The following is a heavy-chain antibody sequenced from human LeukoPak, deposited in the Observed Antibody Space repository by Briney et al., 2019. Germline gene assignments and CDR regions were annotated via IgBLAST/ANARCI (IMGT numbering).Heavy chain of an antibody. Sequence: SETLSLTCAVSGYSISSGYYWGWIRQPPGKGLEWIGEINHSGTTNYNPSLKSRVTISVDTSKNQFSLKLSSVTAADTAVYYCARGENYYDNSGYDYWGQGTLVTVSS. V-gene: IGHV4-38-2*01. CDR3: ARGENYYDNSGYDY. CDR2: INHSGTT. J-gene: IGHJ4*02. CDR1: GYSISSGYY. D-gene: IGHD3-22*01.